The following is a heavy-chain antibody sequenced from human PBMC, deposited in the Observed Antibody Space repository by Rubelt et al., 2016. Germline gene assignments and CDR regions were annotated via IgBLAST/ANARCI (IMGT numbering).Heavy chain of an antibody. J-gene: IGHJ4*02. CDR2: IYYSGST. CDR1: GGSINSYY. D-gene: IGHD6-19*01. V-gene: IGHV4-59*08. Sequence: QVQLQESGPGLVKPSETLSLTCTVSGGSINSYYWSWIRQPPGKGLEWIGHIYYSGSTNYNPSLKCRVTISVDTAKNQFSLKLNSVTAADTAVYYCARSGKQWDALDYWGQGTLVTVSS. CDR3: ARSGKQWDALDY.